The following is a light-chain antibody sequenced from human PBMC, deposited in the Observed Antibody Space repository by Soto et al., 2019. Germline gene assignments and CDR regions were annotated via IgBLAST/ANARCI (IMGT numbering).Light chain of an antibody. CDR3: QQYYSTPRT. CDR2: WAS. J-gene: IGKJ1*01. Sequence: DIVMTQSPDSLAVSLGERATINCKSSQSVLFSSNNKNYLAWYQQKPGQPPKLLIYWASTRESGVPDRFSGSGSGTDFTLTISSLLAEDVAGYYCQQYYSTPRTFGQGPKVEIK. V-gene: IGKV4-1*01. CDR1: QSVLFSSNNKNY.